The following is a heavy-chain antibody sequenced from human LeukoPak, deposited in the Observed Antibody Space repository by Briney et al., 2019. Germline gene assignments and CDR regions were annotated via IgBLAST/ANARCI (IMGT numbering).Heavy chain of an antibody. Sequence: GRSLRLSCATSGFTFSSYAMHWVRQAPGKGLEWVAVISYDGSNKYYADSVKGRFTISRDNAKNTLHLQMNSLGDEDTAVYYCAREGAYYSDGTGYPEYWGQGTLVTVSS. CDR2: ISYDGSNK. D-gene: IGHD3-22*01. CDR1: GFTFSSYA. V-gene: IGHV3-30-3*01. CDR3: AREGAYYSDGTGYPEY. J-gene: IGHJ4*02.